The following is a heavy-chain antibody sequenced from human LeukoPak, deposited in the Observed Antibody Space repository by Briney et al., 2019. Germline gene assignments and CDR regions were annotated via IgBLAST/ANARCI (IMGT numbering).Heavy chain of an antibody. Sequence: SETLSLTCTVSGGSISSSSYYWGWIRQPPGKGLEWIGYIYYSGSTYYNPSLKSRVTISVDTSKNQFSLKLSSVTAADTAVYYCARDTYDSIDYWGQGTLVTVSS. J-gene: IGHJ4*02. D-gene: IGHD3-3*01. CDR2: IYYSGST. CDR3: ARDTYDSIDY. V-gene: IGHV4-39*07. CDR1: GGSISSSSYY.